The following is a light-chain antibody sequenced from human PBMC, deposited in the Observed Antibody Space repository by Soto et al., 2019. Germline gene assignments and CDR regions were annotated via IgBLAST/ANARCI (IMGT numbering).Light chain of an antibody. CDR1: SSDVGGYDY. V-gene: IGLV2-14*01. J-gene: IGLJ1*01. Sequence: SALTQPASVSGSPGQSIATSCTGTSSDVGGYDYVSWYQQQPDKAPKLMIYEVTKRPSGVSNRFSGSKSGNTASLTISGLQAEDEADYYCSSHTSGSTRVFGTGTKVTVL. CDR3: SSHTSGSTRV. CDR2: EVT.